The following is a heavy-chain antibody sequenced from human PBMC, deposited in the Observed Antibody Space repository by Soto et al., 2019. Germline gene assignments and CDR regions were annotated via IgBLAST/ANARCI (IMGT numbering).Heavy chain of an antibody. CDR3: ARELVRGVLTYFDY. CDR1: GFTFSTYS. D-gene: IGHD3-10*01. CDR2: ISSSSTTI. Sequence: HPGGSLRLSCAASGFTFSTYSISWVRQAPGKGLEWISYISSSSTTIYYADSVKGRFTISRDNAKNSPYLQMNSLRAEDTAVYYCARELVRGVLTYFDYWGQGTLVTVSS. J-gene: IGHJ4*02. V-gene: IGHV3-48*01.